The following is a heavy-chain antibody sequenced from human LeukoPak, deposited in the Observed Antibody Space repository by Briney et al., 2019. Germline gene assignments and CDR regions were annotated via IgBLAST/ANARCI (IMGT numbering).Heavy chain of an antibody. D-gene: IGHD3-16*01. CDR2: INHSGST. J-gene: IGHJ6*03. CDR3: GRVKDPGGYYYYYYMDI. V-gene: IGHV4-34*01. Sequence: SEILSLTCAVYGGSFSGHYWTWIRQPPGKGREWIGEINHSGSTNYNTSLKSRVTISVDTSKNQSSLKGSSMTAADTAVFYLGRVKDPGGYYYYYYMDIWGKGNTVTVSS. CDR1: GGSFSGHY.